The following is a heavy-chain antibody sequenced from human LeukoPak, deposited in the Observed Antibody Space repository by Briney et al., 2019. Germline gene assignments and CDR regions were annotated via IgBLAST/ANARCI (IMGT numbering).Heavy chain of an antibody. CDR2: IWYDGSNK. V-gene: IGHV3-33*01. CDR1: GFTFSSYG. CDR3: ARGRIQLWTYYGMDV. J-gene: IGHJ6*02. Sequence: PGGSLRLSCAASGFTFSSYGMHWVRQAPGKGLEWVAVIWYDGSNKYYADSVKGRFTISRDNSKNTLYLQMNSLRAEDTAVYYCARGRIQLWTYYGMDVWGQGTTVTVSS. D-gene: IGHD5-18*01.